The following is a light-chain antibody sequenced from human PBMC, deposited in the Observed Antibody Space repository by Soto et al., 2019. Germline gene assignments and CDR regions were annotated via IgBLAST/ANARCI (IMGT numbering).Light chain of an antibody. CDR3: SSYTSSSTWV. CDR2: EVS. Sequence: QSALTQPAYVSGSPGQSITISCTGTSSDVGGYNYVSWYQQHPGKAPKIMIYEVSNRPSGVSNRFSGSKSGNTASLTISGLQAEDEADYYCSSYTSSSTWVFGGGTKVTVL. V-gene: IGLV2-14*01. J-gene: IGLJ3*02. CDR1: SSDVGGYNY.